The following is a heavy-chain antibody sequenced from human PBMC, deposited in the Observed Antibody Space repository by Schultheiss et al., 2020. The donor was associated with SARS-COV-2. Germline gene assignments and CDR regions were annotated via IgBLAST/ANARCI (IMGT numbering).Heavy chain of an antibody. J-gene: IGHJ4*02. V-gene: IGHV4-39*07. Sequence: SETLSLTCTVSGGSISSSSYYWGWIRQPPGKGLEWIGSIYYSGSTYYNPSLKSRVTISVDTSKNQFSLKLSSVTAADTAVYYCAGIAAAGANFDYWGQGTLVTVSS. D-gene: IGHD6-13*01. CDR1: GGSISSSSYY. CDR3: AGIAAAGANFDY. CDR2: IYYSGST.